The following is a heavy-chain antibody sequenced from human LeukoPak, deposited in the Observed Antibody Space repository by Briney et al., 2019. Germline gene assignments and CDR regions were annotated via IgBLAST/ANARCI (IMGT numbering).Heavy chain of an antibody. Sequence: PGGSLRLSCEASGFTFSSYSMNWVRQAPGKGLEYISYISGSSSTIYYADSVKGRFTISRDNAKNSLYLQMNSLRAEDTAVYYCARDYRYGIDYWGQGTLVTVSS. V-gene: IGHV3-48*01. CDR1: GFTFSSYS. CDR2: ISGSSSTI. D-gene: IGHD5-18*01. J-gene: IGHJ4*02. CDR3: ARDYRYGIDY.